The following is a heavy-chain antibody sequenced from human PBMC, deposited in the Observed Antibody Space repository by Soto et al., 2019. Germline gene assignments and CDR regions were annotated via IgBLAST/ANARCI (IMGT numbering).Heavy chain of an antibody. CDR1: GFTFSSYG. D-gene: IGHD6-6*01. CDR3: AKDRVSSSPKTPYYYYYGMDV. V-gene: IGHV3-30*18. CDR2: ISYDGSNK. Sequence: QVQLVESGGGVVQPGRSLRLSCAASGFTFSSYGMHWVRQAPGKGLEWVAVISYDGSNKYYADSVKGRFTISRDNSKNTLYLQMNSLRAEDTAVYYCAKDRVSSSPKTPYYYYYGMDVWGQGTTVTDSS. J-gene: IGHJ6*02.